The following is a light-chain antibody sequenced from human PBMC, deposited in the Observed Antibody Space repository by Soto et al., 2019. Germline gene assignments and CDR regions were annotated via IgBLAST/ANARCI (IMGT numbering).Light chain of an antibody. J-gene: IGKJ1*01. CDR1: QSVISNY. CDR2: AAS. Sequence: EVVLTQSPGTVSLSPGERVTLSCRASQSVISNYLAWYQQRPGQAPRLLIYAASSRATGIPDRFSGSGSGTDFTLSISRLEPEDFAVDYCQQYGSSLTWTFGQVTKVE. CDR3: QQYGSSLTWT. V-gene: IGKV3-20*01.